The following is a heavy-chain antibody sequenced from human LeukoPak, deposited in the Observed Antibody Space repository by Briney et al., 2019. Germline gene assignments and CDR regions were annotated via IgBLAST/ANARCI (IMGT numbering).Heavy chain of an antibody. V-gene: IGHV1-3*01. CDR1: GHTITSYA. CDR2: INAGNGNT. J-gene: IGHJ4*02. D-gene: IGHD3-10*01. CDR3: AREDYGSGSYYY. Sequence: ASVKVSCKASGHTITSYAMHWVRQAPGQRLEWMGWINAGNGNTKYSQKFQGRVTITRDTSASTAYMELSSLRSEDTAVYYCAREDYGSGSYYYWGQGTLVTVSS.